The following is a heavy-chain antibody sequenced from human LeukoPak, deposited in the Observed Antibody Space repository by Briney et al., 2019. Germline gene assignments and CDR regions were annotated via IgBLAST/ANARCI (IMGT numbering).Heavy chain of an antibody. J-gene: IGHJ4*02. V-gene: IGHV3-74*01. Sequence: GGSLRLSCAASGLTFRNYWMHWVRQAPGKGLVWVSRINSDGSDTTYADSVKGRFTISRDNAKNTLYLQMDSLRVEDTAVYYCARSSAVTTLSLTYWGLGTLVTVSS. CDR1: GLTFRNYW. CDR3: ARSSAVTTLSLTY. CDR2: INSDGSDT. D-gene: IGHD4-17*01.